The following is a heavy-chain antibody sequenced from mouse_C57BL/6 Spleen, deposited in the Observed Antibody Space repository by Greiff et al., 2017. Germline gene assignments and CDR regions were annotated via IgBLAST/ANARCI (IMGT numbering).Heavy chain of an antibody. V-gene: IGHV1-80*01. J-gene: IGHJ1*03. CDR3: ARAYYDGRGYFDV. CDR2: IYPGDGDT. Sequence: QVQLQQSGAELVKPGASVKISCKASGYAFSSYWMNWVKQRPGKGLEWIGQIYPGDGDTNYNGKFKGKATLTADKSSSTAYMPLSSLTSEDSAVYFCARAYYDGRGYFDVWGTGTTVTVSS. D-gene: IGHD1-1*01. CDR1: GYAFSSYW.